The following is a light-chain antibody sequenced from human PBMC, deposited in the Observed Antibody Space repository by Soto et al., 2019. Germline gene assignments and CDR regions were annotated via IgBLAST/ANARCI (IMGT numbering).Light chain of an antibody. J-gene: IGLJ3*02. V-gene: IGLV2-14*01. Sequence: QSALTQPASVSGSPGQSITISCTGTNSDIGDYKYISWYQHHPGRAPKLILYEVSDRPSGVSNRFSGSKSGNTASLTISGLQAEDEADYYCSSHANSRVFGGGTQLTVL. CDR2: EVS. CDR1: NSDIGDYKY. CDR3: SSHANSRV.